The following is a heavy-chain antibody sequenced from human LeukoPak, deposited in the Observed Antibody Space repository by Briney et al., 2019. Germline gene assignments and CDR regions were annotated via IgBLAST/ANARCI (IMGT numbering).Heavy chain of an antibody. CDR3: ALLWFGEFDP. J-gene: IGHJ5*02. CDR1: GGSFSNYY. Sequence: PSETLSLTCAVYGGSFSNYYWSWIRQPPGKGLEWIGEINHSGSTNYNPSLKSRVTILIDMSKNQFSLKLSSVTAADTAVYYCALLWFGEFDPWGQGTLVTVSS. CDR2: INHSGST. V-gene: IGHV4-34*01. D-gene: IGHD3-10*01.